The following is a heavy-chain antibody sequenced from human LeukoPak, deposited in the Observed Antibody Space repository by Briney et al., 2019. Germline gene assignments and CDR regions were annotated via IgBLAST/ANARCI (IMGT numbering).Heavy chain of an antibody. J-gene: IGHJ4*02. V-gene: IGHV6-1*01. CDR2: TYYRSKWYN. Sequence: SQTLSLTCAISGDRVSSNSAAWHWNRQSPSRGLEWLGRTYYRSKWYNDYAVSVKSRTTINPDTSKNQFSLQLKSVTPEDTAVYYCATLKSSGYDHSDSWSQGTLVTVSS. CDR1: GDRVSSNSAA. CDR3: ATLKSSGYDHSDS. D-gene: IGHD5-12*01.